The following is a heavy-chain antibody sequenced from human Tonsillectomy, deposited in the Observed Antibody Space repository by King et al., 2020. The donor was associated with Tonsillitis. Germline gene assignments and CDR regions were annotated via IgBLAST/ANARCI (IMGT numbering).Heavy chain of an antibody. D-gene: IGHD3-10*01. CDR3: ARGFAEVGPDVFDM. J-gene: IGHJ3*02. CDR1: GFTFSSYS. V-gene: IGHV3-21*01. CDR2: ISSSSSHI. Sequence: EVQLVESGGGLVKPGGSLRLSCAASGFTFSSYSMNWVRQAPGKGLEWVSCISSSSSHIYYADSVKGRFTISRDNAKNSLYLQMNSLRADDTAVYHCARGFAEVGPDVFDMWGQGTMVSVSS.